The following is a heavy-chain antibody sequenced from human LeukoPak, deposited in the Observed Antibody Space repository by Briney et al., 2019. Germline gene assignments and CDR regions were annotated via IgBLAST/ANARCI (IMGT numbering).Heavy chain of an antibody. J-gene: IGHJ6*02. CDR2: IRSKANSYAT. CDR3: TRLVGQTGFYYYYGMDV. Sequence: GGSLRLSCAASGFTFSGSAMHWVRQASGKGLEWVGRIRSKANSYATAYAASVKGRFTISRDDSKNTAYLQMNSLKTEDTAVYYCTRLVGQTGFYYYYGMDVWGRGTTVTVSS. CDR1: GFTFSGSA. D-gene: IGHD1-1*01. V-gene: IGHV3-73*01.